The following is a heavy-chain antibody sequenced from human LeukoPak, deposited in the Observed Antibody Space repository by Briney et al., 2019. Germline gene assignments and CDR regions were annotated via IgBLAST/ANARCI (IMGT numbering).Heavy chain of an antibody. D-gene: IGHD3-22*01. CDR1: GFTFSSYA. CDR3: ARTPPYYYDSSGYSPYYFDY. V-gene: IGHV3-23*01. Sequence: GGSLRLSCAASGFTFSSYAMSWVRQAPGKGPEWVPATSGSGGSTYYADSVKGRFTISRDNSKNTLYLQMNSLRAEDTAVYYCARTPPYYYDSSGYSPYYFDYWGQGTLVTVSS. CDR2: TSGSGGST. J-gene: IGHJ4*02.